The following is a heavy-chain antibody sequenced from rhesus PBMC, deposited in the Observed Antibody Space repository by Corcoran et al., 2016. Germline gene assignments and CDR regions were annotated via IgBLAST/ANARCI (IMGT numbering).Heavy chain of an antibody. J-gene: IGHJ6*01. CDR1: GFTFGSYA. CDR2: IIPLVGIT. CDR3: ARGSNYNIWTGYYLGGLDS. V-gene: IGHV1-198*02. Sequence: QVPLVQSGAEVQKPGASVKVSCKTSGFTFGSYAISWVRQAPGQGLEWMGVIIPLVGITNYAEKFQGRVTITSDTSTSTAYMELSSLRSEDTAVYYCARGSNYNIWTGYYLGGLDSWGQGVVVTVSS. D-gene: IGHD3-3*01.